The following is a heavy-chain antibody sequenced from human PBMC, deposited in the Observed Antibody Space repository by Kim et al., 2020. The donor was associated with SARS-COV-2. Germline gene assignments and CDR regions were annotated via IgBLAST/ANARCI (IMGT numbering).Heavy chain of an antibody. CDR2: ISYDGSNK. V-gene: IGHV3-30*18. Sequence: GGSLRLSCAASGFTFSSYGMHWVRQAPGKGLEWVAVISYDGSNKYYADSVKGRFTISRDNSKNTLYLQMNSLRAEDTAVYYCAKEGLEGGYSYGTVNDYWGQGTLVTVSS. D-gene: IGHD5-18*01. CDR1: GFTFSSYG. J-gene: IGHJ4*02. CDR3: AKEGLEGGYSYGTVNDY.